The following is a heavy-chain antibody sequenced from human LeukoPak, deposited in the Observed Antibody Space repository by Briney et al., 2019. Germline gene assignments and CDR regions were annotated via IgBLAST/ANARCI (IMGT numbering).Heavy chain of an antibody. J-gene: IGHJ4*02. Sequence: ASVKVSCKASGYTFTGYYMHWVRQAPGQGLEWMGWINPNSGGTNYAQKFQGRVTMTRDTSISTAYMELSRLRSGDTAVYYCARVINYYDSSGYYDGMEENDYWGQGTLSPSPQ. CDR3: ARVINYYDSSGYYDGMEENDY. D-gene: IGHD3-22*01. CDR1: GYTFTGYY. V-gene: IGHV1-2*02. CDR2: INPNSGGT.